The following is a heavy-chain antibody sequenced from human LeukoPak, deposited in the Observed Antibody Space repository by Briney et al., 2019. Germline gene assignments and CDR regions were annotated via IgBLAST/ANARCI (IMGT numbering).Heavy chain of an antibody. V-gene: IGHV4-39*01. CDR1: GGSISSSSYY. Sequence: SETLSLTCTVSGGSISSSSYYWGWVRQPPGTGLEWVGSIYYSGSTYYNPSLKSRVTISVDTSKNQFSLKLSSVTAADTAAYYCARSDAGAFDIWGQGTMVTVSS. CDR3: ARSDAGAFDI. CDR2: IYYSGST. J-gene: IGHJ3*02.